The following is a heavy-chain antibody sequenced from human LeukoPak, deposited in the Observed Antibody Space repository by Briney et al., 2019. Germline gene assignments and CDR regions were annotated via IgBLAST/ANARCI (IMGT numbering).Heavy chain of an antibody. CDR1: GFTFSSYG. Sequence: PGGSLTLSCAASGFTFSSYGMHWVRQAPGKGLEWVAVIWYDGSNKYYADSVKGRFTISRDNSKNTLYLQMNSLRAEDTAVYYCARDLPYLGAQLGTIDYWGQGTLVTVSS. CDR2: IWYDGSNK. CDR3: ARDLPYLGAQLGTIDY. J-gene: IGHJ4*02. D-gene: IGHD6-13*01. V-gene: IGHV3-33*01.